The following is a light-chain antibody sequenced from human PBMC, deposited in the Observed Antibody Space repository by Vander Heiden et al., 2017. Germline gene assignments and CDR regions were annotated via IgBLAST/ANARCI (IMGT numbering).Light chain of an antibody. CDR1: SSDVGAYDY. V-gene: IGLV2-11*01. CDR3: CSYAGSYTWV. Sequence: HSPLSHPRPLSGSPALSVTISCSGTSSDVGAYDYVSWYQQHPGKAPKLLIYDVTKWPSGVPDRFSGSKSGNTATLTISGLLTEDEADYYCCSYAGSYTWVFGGGTKVTVL. J-gene: IGLJ3*02. CDR2: DVT.